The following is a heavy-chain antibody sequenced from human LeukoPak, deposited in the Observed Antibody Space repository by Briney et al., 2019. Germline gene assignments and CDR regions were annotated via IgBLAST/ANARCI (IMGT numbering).Heavy chain of an antibody. CDR1: GASISTNSYY. D-gene: IGHD3-22*01. CDR3: AREILYDSTGYYL. Sequence: SETLSLTCTVSGASISTNSYYWGRIRQPPGKGLEWIGSIYYSGSTYYNPSLKSRVTISIDTSKNQFSLRLRSVTAADTAVYYCAREILYDSTGYYLWGQGTVVTVSS. CDR2: IYYSGST. V-gene: IGHV4-39*07. J-gene: IGHJ4*02.